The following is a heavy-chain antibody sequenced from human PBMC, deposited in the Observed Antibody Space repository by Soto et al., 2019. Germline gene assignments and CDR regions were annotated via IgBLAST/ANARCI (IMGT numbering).Heavy chain of an antibody. J-gene: IGHJ4*02. CDR2: ISYDGSNK. V-gene: IGHV3-30-3*01. CDR1: GFTFSSYA. Sequence: GGSLRLSCAASGFTFSSYAMHWVRQAPGKGLEWVAVISYDGSNKYYADSVKGRFTISRDNSKNTLYLQMNSLRAEDTAVYYCARGLDYWGQGTLVTVSS. CDR3: ARGLDY.